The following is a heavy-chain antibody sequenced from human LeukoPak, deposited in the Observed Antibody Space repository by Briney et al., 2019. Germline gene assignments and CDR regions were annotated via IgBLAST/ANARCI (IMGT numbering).Heavy chain of an antibody. D-gene: IGHD6-6*01. CDR3: ARDGTYSSSPNFYYYMDV. CDR1: GYTFTGYY. V-gene: IGHV1-2*02. J-gene: IGHJ6*03. Sequence: ASVKVSCKASGYTFTGYYMHWVRQAPGQGLEWMGWINPNSGGTNYAQKFQGRVTMTRDTSISTAYMELSRLRSDDTAVYYCARDGTYSSSPNFYYYMDVWGKGTTVTVSS. CDR2: INPNSGGT.